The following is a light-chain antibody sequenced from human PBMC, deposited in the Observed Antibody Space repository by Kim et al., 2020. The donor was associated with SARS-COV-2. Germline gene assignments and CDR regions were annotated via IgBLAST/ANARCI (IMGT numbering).Light chain of an antibody. J-gene: IGLJ3*02. CDR1: SGNIASNF. Sequence: NFMLTQPHSVSDSPGKTVTISFTRSSGNIASNFVQWYQQRPGSSPTIVIYEDYQRPSGVPDRFAGSIDRSANSASLTISGLKTEDEADYYCQSYDATNQVFGGGTKLTVL. CDR2: EDY. V-gene: IGLV6-57*01. CDR3: QSYDATNQV.